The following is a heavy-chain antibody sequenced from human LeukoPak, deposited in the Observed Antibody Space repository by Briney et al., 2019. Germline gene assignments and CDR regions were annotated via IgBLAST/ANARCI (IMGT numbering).Heavy chain of an antibody. Sequence: GGSLRVSRVASGFTFSTYNMNWVRPPPGKGLEWVSSISSGSTYIFNADSLKGRFTISRDNAKNSLYLQMHSLRAEDTAVYYCARVLRYCSSTSCYLSDYWGQGTLVTVSS. J-gene: IGHJ4*02. CDR3: ARVLRYCSSTSCYLSDY. CDR1: GFTFSTYN. CDR2: ISSGSTYI. D-gene: IGHD2-2*01. V-gene: IGHV3-21*01.